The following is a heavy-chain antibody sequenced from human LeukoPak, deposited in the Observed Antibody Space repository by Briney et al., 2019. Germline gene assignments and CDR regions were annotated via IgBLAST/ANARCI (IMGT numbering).Heavy chain of an antibody. CDR3: AREWRDYYDRALNWFDP. CDR2: IYYSGST. V-gene: IGHV4-31*03. J-gene: IGHJ5*02. D-gene: IGHD3-22*01. Sequence: SETLSLTCTVSGGSISSGGYYWSWIRQHPGKGLEWIGYIYYSGSTYYNPSLKSRVTISVDTSKNQFSLKLSSVTAADTAVYYWAREWRDYYDRALNWFDPWAREPWSPSPQ. CDR1: GGSISSGGYY.